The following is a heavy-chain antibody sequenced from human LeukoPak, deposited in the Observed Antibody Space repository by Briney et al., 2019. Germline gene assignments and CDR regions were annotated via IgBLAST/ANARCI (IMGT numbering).Heavy chain of an antibody. CDR2: IDYSGST. Sequence: SETLSLTCTVSGGSISSYYWSWIRQPPGKGLEWIGYIDYSGSTIYNPSLKSRVTISVDTSKNQFSLKLSSVTAADTAVYYCAGCVSDSSGYYPYDYYYYYYMDVWGKGTTVTDSS. CDR3: AGCVSDSSGYYPYDYYYYYYMDV. J-gene: IGHJ6*03. CDR1: GGSISSYY. D-gene: IGHD3-22*01. V-gene: IGHV4-59*01.